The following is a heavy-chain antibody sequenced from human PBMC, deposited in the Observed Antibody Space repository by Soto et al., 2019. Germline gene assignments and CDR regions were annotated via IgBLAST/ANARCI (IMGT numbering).Heavy chain of an antibody. CDR1: GFSFRSYG. V-gene: IGHV3-33*01. Sequence: QVQLVESGGGVVQPGRSLRLSCAASGFSFRSYGMHWVRQAPGKGLEGVASIWYDGSNKYYADSVKGRFTISKDISKNTLYLQMNSLRVEDTAIYYCVRDLEGATTDHWGQGTLVIVSA. CDR2: IWYDGSNK. CDR3: VRDLEGATTDH. J-gene: IGHJ4*02. D-gene: IGHD1-26*01.